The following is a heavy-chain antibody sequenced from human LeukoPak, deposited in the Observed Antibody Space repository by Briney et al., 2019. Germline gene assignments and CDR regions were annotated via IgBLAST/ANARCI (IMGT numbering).Heavy chain of an antibody. CDR3: ARHSRGRWYVFDY. J-gene: IGHJ4*02. CDR1: GFTFSSYA. V-gene: IGHV3-23*01. CDR2: ISGSGGNT. D-gene: IGHD6-13*01. Sequence: PGGSLRLSCAASGFTFSSYAMSWVRQAPGKGLEWVSGISGSGGNTYYADSVKGRFTISRDNSNNTLYLQMNSLRAEEPAVYYCARHSRGRWYVFDYWGQGTLVTVSS.